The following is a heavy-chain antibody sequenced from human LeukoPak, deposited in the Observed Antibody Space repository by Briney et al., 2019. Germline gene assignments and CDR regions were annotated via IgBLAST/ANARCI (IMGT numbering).Heavy chain of an antibody. CDR3: ARENPYSSGWFREWDY. CDR1: GGSFSGYY. Sequence: SETLSLTCAVYGGSFSGYYWSWIRQPPGKGLEWIGEINHSGSTNYNPSLKSRVTISVDTSKNQFSLQLNSVTPEDTAVYYCARENPYSSGWFREWDYWGQGTLVTVSS. D-gene: IGHD6-19*01. J-gene: IGHJ4*02. V-gene: IGHV4-34*01. CDR2: INHSGST.